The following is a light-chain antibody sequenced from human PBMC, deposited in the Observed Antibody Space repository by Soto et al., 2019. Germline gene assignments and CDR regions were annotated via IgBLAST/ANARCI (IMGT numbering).Light chain of an antibody. J-gene: IGKJ4*01. V-gene: IGKV1-5*01. CDR3: QQYNSYPLT. CDR1: QSLSSW. CDR2: DAS. Sequence: DIQMTQSPSTLSASVGDRVTITCRASQSLSSWLAWYQQKPGKAPKLLIYDASSLESGVPSRFSGSGSGTDFTLTISRLQPDDFATYYCQQYNSYPLTFGGGTKVEIK.